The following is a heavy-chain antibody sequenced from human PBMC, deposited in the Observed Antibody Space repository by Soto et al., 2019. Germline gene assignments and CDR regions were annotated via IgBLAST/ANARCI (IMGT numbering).Heavy chain of an antibody. D-gene: IGHD2-2*02. CDR2: IYYSGGT. Sequence: SETLSLTCTVSCGSISGYYWSWFRQPPGKGLEWIGYIYYSGGTLYNPSLKSRVTISVDMSKNQFSLNLSSVTAADTALYYCAIYPTVPKMLHGLYPWGQGTLVTGSA. CDR1: CGSISGYY. J-gene: IGHJ5*02. CDR3: AIYPTVPKMLHGLYP. V-gene: IGHV4-59*08.